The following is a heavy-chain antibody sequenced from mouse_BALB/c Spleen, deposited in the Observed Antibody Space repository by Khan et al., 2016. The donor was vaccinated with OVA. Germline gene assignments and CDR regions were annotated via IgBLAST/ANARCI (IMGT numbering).Heavy chain of an antibody. CDR1: GYTLTDYG. J-gene: IGHJ3*01. V-gene: IGHV9-3-1*01. CDR3: SRTNGNYGFDY. CDR2: INTYTGEA. Sequence: QIQLVQSGPELKKPGETVKISCKASGYTLTDYGMNWVKQAPGKGLKWMGWINTYTGEATYADNFKGRFAFSLETSASTSYLQINNLKTEDTATYFCSRTNGNYGFDYWGQGTLVTVSA. D-gene: IGHD2-1*01.